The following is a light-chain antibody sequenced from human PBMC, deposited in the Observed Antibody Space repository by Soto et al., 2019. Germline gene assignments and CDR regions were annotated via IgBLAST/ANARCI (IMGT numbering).Light chain of an antibody. CDR1: QSVSSY. J-gene: IGKJ1*01. CDR3: QQYGSSPWT. V-gene: IGKV3-20*01. CDR2: GAS. Sequence: EIVLTQSPATLSLSPVERATLSCMASQSVSSYLAWYQQKPGQAPRLLIYGASSRATGIPDRFSGSGSGTDFTLTISRLEPEDFAVYYCQQYGSSPWTFGQGTKVDIK.